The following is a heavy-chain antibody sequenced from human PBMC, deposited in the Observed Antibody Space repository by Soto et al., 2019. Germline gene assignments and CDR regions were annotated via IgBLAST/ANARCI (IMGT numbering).Heavy chain of an antibody. CDR2: ISSSSNYI. CDR3: ASTNSRSYYMDV. V-gene: IGHV3-21*01. CDR1: GFTFSSYS. Sequence: EVQLVESGGGLVKPGGSLRLSCAASGFTFSSYSMNWVRQAPGKGLEWVSSISSSSNYIYYADSVKGRFTISRDNAKNSLYLQMNSLRAEDTAVYYCASTNSRSYYMDVWGKGTTVTVSS. J-gene: IGHJ6*03. D-gene: IGHD6-13*01.